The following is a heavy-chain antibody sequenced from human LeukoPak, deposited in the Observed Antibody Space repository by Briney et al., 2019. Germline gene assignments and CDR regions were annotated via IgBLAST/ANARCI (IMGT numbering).Heavy chain of an antibody. CDR1: GGSINSFY. D-gene: IGHD3-10*01. Sequence: PSETLSLTCTVSGGSINSFYWTWIRQPAGKGLEWIGRIYSSGSTNFNPSLKSRVTISVDTSKNQFSLKLSSVTAADTAVYYCAGPLNYYGSGSYYYYGMDVWGQGTTVTVSS. J-gene: IGHJ6*02. CDR2: IYSSGST. CDR3: AGPLNYYGSGSYYYYGMDV. V-gene: IGHV4-4*07.